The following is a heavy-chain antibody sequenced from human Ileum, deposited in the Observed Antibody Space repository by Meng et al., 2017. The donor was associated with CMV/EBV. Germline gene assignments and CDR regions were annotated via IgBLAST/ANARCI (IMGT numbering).Heavy chain of an antibody. CDR2: IYRGDDK. CDR1: GMSPSTSGEG. D-gene: IGHD1-26*01. J-gene: IGHJ4*02. Sequence: QITLKESGPTLAQPNQTLTLTCSFSGMSPSTSGEGVGWIRQPPGKALGWLALIYRGDDKRYSPSLNSRLTIAKDTSKNEVVLTLTNMGPIDTGTYYCAHFVGGYYPSRPDYWGQGTLVTVSS. CDR3: AHFVGGYYPSRPDY. V-gene: IGHV2-5*02.